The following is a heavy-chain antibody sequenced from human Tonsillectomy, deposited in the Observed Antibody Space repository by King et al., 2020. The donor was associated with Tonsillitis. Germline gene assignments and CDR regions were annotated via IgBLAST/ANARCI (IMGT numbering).Heavy chain of an antibody. CDR1: GFTFDDYG. Sequence: VQLVESGGGLVHPGRSLRLSCAASGFTFDDYGMHWVRQAPGKGLEWVSGISWKSGSIGYADSVKGRFTISRDNAKNFLYLQMNSLRAEETALYYCAKDRTVLPESGMDVWGQGTTVTVSS. J-gene: IGHJ6*02. D-gene: IGHD2-2*01. CDR2: ISWKSGSI. CDR3: AKDRTVLPESGMDV. V-gene: IGHV3-9*01.